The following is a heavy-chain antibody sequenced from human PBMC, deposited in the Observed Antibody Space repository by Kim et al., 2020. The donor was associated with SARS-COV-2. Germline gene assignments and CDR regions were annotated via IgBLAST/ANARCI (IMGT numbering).Heavy chain of an antibody. J-gene: IGHJ6*02. CDR1: GGTFSSYA. CDR3: ARYQGSGYHPRNYGMDV. D-gene: IGHD3-22*01. CDR2: IIPIFGTA. Sequence: SVKVSCKASGGTFSSYAISWVRQAPGQGLEWMGGIIPIFGTANYAQKFQGRVTITADESTSTAYMELSSLRSEDTAVYYCARYQGSGYHPRNYGMDVWGQGTTVTVSS. V-gene: IGHV1-69*13.